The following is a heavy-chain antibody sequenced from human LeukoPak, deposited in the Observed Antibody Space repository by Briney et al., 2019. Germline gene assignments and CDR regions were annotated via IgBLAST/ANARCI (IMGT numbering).Heavy chain of an antibody. CDR1: GDSISGYY. D-gene: IGHD1-26*01. V-gene: IGHV4-59*08. J-gene: IGHJ4*02. CDR2: ISYSGST. CDR3: ARQSRNGNYFDY. Sequence: SETLSLTCTVSGDSISGYYWSWIRQPPGKGLEWIGYISYSGSTNYNSSLKSRVTISVDTSKNQFSLKLYSVTAADTAVYYCARQSRNGNYFDYWGQGTLVTVSS.